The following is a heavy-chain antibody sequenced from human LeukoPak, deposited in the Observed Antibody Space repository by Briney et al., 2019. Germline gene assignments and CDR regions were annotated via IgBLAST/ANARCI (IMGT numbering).Heavy chain of an antibody. V-gene: IGHV3-30*02. D-gene: IGHD2-15*01. Sequence: PGGSLRLSCAASGFTFSSYGMHWVRQAPGKGLEWVAFIRYDGSNKYYADSVKGRFTISRDNSKNTLYLQMNSLRAEDTAVYYCAKDRGYCSGGSCITGAFDIWGQGTMVTVSS. CDR3: AKDRGYCSGGSCITGAFDI. CDR1: GFTFSSYG. J-gene: IGHJ3*02. CDR2: IRYDGSNK.